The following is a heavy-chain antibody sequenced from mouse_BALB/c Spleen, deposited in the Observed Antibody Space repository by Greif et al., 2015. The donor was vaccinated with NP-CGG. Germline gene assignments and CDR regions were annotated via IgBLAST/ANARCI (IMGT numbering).Heavy chain of an antibody. CDR3: ARENRARATYYAMDY. J-gene: IGHJ4*01. V-gene: IGHV7-3*02. CDR2: IRNKANGYTT. CDR1: GFTFTDYY. D-gene: IGHD3-1*01. Sequence: DVHLVESGGGLVQPGGSLRLSCATSGFTFTDYYMSWVRQPPGKALEWLGFIRNKANGYTTEYSASVKGRFTISRDNFQSILYLQMNTLRAEDSATYYCARENRARATYYAMDYWGQGTSVTVSS.